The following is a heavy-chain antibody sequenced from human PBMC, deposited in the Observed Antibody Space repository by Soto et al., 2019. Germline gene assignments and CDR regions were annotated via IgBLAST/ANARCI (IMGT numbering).Heavy chain of an antibody. CDR3: AGRRDFVTLLDP. Sequence: PSETLSLTCTVSGGSIKTDNVYWGWIRQPPGKRPEWIGSIYYIGTTYYNPSLKSRVTISVDTSKNQFSLKLSSVTAADTAVFYCAGRRDFVTLLDPWGQGTLVTVSS. CDR2: IYYIGTT. V-gene: IGHV4-39*01. CDR1: GGSIKTDNVY. J-gene: IGHJ5*02.